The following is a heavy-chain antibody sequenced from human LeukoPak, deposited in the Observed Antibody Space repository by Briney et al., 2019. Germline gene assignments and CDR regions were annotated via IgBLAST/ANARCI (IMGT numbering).Heavy chain of an antibody. CDR3: AKDLGLLPDQ. CDR1: RFTFSDYW. J-gene: IGHJ4*02. V-gene: IGHV3-74*01. Sequence: GGSLRLSCAASRFTFSDYWMHWVRQAPGKGLVWVSRINRDGGGTTYADSVKGRFTISRDNAKNTLYLQMNSLRVEDTAVYYCAKDLGLLPDQWGQGTLVTVSS. CDR2: INRDGGGT. D-gene: IGHD3-22*01.